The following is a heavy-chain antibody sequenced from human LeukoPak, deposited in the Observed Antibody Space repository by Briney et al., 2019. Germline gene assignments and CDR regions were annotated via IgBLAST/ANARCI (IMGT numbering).Heavy chain of an antibody. CDR3: ARLYVVGLIAAAGLNDAFDI. D-gene: IGHD6-13*01. CDR1: GYSFTSSW. Sequence: GESLKISCKGSGYSFTSSWIGWVRQMPGKGLEWMGIIYPGDSDTRYSPSFQGQVTISADKSISTAYLQWSSLKASDTAMYYCARLYVVGLIAAAGLNDAFDIWGQGTMVTVSS. J-gene: IGHJ3*02. CDR2: IYPGDSDT. V-gene: IGHV5-51*01.